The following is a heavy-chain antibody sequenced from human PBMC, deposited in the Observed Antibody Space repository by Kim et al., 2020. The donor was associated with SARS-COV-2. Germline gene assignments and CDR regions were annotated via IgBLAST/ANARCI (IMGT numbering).Heavy chain of an antibody. CDR3: ASGGGTAAADEDAFDI. Sequence: SETLSLTCAVSGGSISSGGYSWSWIRQPPGKGLEWIGYIYHSGSTYYNPSLKSRVTISVDRSKNQFSLKLSSVTAADTAVYYCASGGGTAAADEDAFDIWGQGTMVTVSS. CDR1: GGSISSGGYS. V-gene: IGHV4-30-2*01. CDR2: IYHSGST. D-gene: IGHD6-13*01. J-gene: IGHJ3*02.